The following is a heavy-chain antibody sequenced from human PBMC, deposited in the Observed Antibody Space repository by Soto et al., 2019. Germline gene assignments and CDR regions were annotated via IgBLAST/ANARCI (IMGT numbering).Heavy chain of an antibody. J-gene: IGHJ3*01. D-gene: IGHD1-26*01. CDR2: LSAYNGDT. V-gene: IGHV1-18*01. CDR3: ARWSAIVGSAEALDV. Sequence: QVQLVQSGAEVKKPGASVRVSCKTSGYTFINYGITWVRQAPGQGLEWMGWLSAYNGDTSSSEKLQDRFTMTTDPSTNTVYMDLRSLTSDHTAVYYFARWSAIVGSAEALDVWGQGTMVIVSS. CDR1: GYTFINYG.